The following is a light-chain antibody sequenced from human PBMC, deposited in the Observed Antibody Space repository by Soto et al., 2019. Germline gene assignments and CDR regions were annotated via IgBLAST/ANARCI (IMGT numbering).Light chain of an antibody. V-gene: IGLV1-40*01. Sequence: QAVVTQPPSVSGAPGQRVTISCTGSSSNIGAGYDVHWYQQLPGTAPKLLIYGNSNRPSGVPDRFSGSKSGTSASLAITGLQAEDEADYYCQSYDSSLSGPVFGTGTSSPS. CDR2: GNS. CDR1: SSNIGAGYD. CDR3: QSYDSSLSGPV. J-gene: IGLJ1*01.